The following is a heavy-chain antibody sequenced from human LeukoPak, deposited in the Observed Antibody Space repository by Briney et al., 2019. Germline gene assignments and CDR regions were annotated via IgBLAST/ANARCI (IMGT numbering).Heavy chain of an antibody. V-gene: IGHV1-2*06. CDR2: INPNSGGT. J-gene: IGHJ4*02. Sequence: ASVKVSCKATGYTFTGYYINWVRQAPGQGLEWMGRINPNSGGTNYAQKFQGRVTMTRDTSINTAYMELSWLRSDDTAVYYCARDVSYYDSGYYYDYWGQGTLVTVSS. D-gene: IGHD3-22*01. CDR1: GYTFTGYY. CDR3: ARDVSYYDSGYYYDY.